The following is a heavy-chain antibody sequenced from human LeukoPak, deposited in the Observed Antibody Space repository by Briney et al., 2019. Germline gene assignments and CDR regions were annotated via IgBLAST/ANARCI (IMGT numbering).Heavy chain of an antibody. V-gene: IGHV3-53*01. CDR3: ARGLFLSGYLDAFDI. D-gene: IGHD3-22*01. J-gene: IGHJ3*02. CDR1: GFTVNNKY. CDR2: IYNDGRT. Sequence: GGSLRLSCAASGFTVNNKYMTWVRQAPGKALEWVSLIYNDGRTYCADSVKGRCTISRDNLKNVLYLQMNSLKVEDTALYYCARGLFLSGYLDAFDIWGQGTVVTVSS.